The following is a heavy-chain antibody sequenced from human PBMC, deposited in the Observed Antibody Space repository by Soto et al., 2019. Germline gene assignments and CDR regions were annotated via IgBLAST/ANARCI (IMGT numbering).Heavy chain of an antibody. V-gene: IGHV3-9*01. CDR2: ISWNSGSI. CDR3: AKDMGSWWYYFDY. CDR1: GFTFDDYA. J-gene: IGHJ4*02. Sequence: GGSLRLSCAASGFTFDDYAVHWVRQAPGKGLEWVSGISWNSGSIGYADSVKGRFTISRDNAKNSLYLQMNSLRAEDTALYYCAKDMGSWWYYFDYWGQGTLVTVSS. D-gene: IGHD2-15*01.